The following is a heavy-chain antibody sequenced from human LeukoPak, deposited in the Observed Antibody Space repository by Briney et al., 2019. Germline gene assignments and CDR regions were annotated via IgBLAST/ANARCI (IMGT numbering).Heavy chain of an antibody. Sequence: GGSLRLSCAASGFTFSSYWMHWVRHAPGKGLVWVSRINSDGSSTIYADSVKGRFTISRDNAKNTLYLQMNSLRAEDTAVYYCARGGGGYYGSGSYSSDAFDIWGQGTMVTVSS. CDR1: GFTFSSYW. V-gene: IGHV3-74*01. CDR3: ARGGGGYYGSGSYSSDAFDI. J-gene: IGHJ3*02. D-gene: IGHD3-10*01. CDR2: INSDGSST.